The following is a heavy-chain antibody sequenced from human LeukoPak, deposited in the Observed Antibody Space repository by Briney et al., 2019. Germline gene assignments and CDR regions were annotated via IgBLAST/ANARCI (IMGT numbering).Heavy chain of an antibody. CDR2: MNANSGDT. J-gene: IGHJ4*02. CDR1: GYTFTNYD. D-gene: IGHD3-10*01. CDR3: ARGGTYLPFGY. V-gene: IGHV1-8*01. Sequence: GASVKVSCKASGYTFTNYDINWVRQATGQGLEWMGWMNANSGDTGYAQNFQGRVTMTRNTSISTAYMELSSLRSEDTAIYYCARGGTYLPFGYWGQGTLVTVSS.